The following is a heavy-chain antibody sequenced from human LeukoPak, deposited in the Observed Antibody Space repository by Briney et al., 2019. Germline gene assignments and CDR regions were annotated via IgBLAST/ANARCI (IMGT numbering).Heavy chain of an antibody. CDR1: GFTFSSYE. V-gene: IGHV3-48*03. J-gene: IGHJ4*02. Sequence: GSLRLSCAASGFTFSSYEMNWVRQAPGKGLEWVSYISSSGSTIYYADSVKGRFTISRDNSKNTLYLQMNSLRAEDTAVFYCATFPYYFDSSGSYYFDFWGQGTLVTVSS. D-gene: IGHD3-22*01. CDR2: ISSSGSTI. CDR3: ATFPYYFDSSGSYYFDF.